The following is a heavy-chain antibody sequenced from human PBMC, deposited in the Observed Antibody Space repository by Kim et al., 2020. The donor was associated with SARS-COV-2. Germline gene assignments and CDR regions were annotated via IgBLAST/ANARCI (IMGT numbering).Heavy chain of an antibody. V-gene: IGHV1-24*01. Sequence: AQKVQGRVTMTEDKSTDTAHMELRSLGSEDTAVYYCATRIRYTSRWYYFDHWGQGTLVTVSS. D-gene: IGHD6-13*01. J-gene: IGHJ4*02. CDR3: ATRIRYTSRWYYFDH.